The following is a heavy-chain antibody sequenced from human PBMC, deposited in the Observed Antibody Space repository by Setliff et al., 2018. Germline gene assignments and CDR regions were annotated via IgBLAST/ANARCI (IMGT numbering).Heavy chain of an antibody. CDR1: GFIFSFHS. J-gene: IGHJ6*03. V-gene: IGHV3-48*01. CDR2: ISSSSTI. CDR3: AREGKEGFGELPDYYYYYMDV. Sequence: GSLRLSCAASGFIFSFHSMNWVRQAPGKGLEWVSYISSSSTIYYADSVKGRFTISRDNSKNTLFLQMTSLRPEDTAVYYCAREGKEGFGELPDYYYYYMDVWGKGTTVTVSS. D-gene: IGHD3-10*01.